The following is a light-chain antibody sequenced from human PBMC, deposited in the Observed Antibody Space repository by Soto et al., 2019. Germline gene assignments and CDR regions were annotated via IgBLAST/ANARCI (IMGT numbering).Light chain of an antibody. Sequence: EIAMTQSPATLSVSRGERDTLSCRASQSVSSNLAWYQQKPGQAPRLLMYGASSRATGIPERFSGSGSGTDFTLTISSLEPEDFAVYYCQQYGSSPRTFGQGTKVDIK. CDR3: QQYGSSPRT. J-gene: IGKJ1*01. CDR2: GAS. CDR1: QSVSSN. V-gene: IGKV3-20*01.